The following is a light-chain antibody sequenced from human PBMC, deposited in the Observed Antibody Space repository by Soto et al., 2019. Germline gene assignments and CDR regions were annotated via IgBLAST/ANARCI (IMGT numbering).Light chain of an antibody. V-gene: IGKV1-6*01. CDR2: GAS. Sequence: AIQMTQSPSSLSASVGDRVTITCRASQGIRSDLGWYQQKPGKAPKFLIYGASSLHSSVPSRFSGSGSGTDFTLTISSLQPEDFATYYCLQDYNYPYTFGQGTKLEVK. CDR3: LQDYNYPYT. CDR1: QGIRSD. J-gene: IGKJ2*01.